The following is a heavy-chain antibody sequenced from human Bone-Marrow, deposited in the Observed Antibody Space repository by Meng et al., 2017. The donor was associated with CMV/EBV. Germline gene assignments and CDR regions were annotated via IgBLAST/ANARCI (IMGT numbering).Heavy chain of an antibody. CDR3: ARGGRDNVLKAAVVPLFDS. J-gene: IGHJ4*02. CDR2: IYSGGTT. V-gene: IGHV3-66*02. D-gene: IGHD2-8*01. CDR1: GFAVRSHY. Sequence: GGSLRLSCSASGFAVRSHYMSWVRQSPGAGLEWVSVIYSGGTTYYADSVKGRFTVSRDDSENTLHLQLNSLRSEDTAVYYCARGGRDNVLKAAVVPLFDSWGQGTLVTVSS.